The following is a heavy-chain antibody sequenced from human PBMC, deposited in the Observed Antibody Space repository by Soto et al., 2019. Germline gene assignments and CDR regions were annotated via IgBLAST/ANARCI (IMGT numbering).Heavy chain of an antibody. V-gene: IGHV3-21*01. CDR2: ISSSSSYI. CDR1: GFIFTSYS. J-gene: IGHJ6*02. D-gene: IGHD6-13*01. CDR3: ARDSGSSSDYYGMDV. Sequence: GGSLSLSCAASGFIFTSYSMNWVRQAPGKGLEWVSSISSSSSYIYYADSVKGRFTISRDNAKNSLYLQMSSLRAEDTAVYYCARDSGSSSDYYGMDVWGQGTTVTVSS.